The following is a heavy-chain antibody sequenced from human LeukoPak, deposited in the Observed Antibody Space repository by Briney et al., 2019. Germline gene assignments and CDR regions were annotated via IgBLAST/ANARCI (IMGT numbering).Heavy chain of an antibody. V-gene: IGHV3-23*01. Sequence: GGSLRLSCAASRFTFSNYAMNWVRQAPGKGLEWVSAISGSGANTYYADSVKGRFTISRDNSKNTLSLQMNTLRTDDTAVYYCAKGRALEVVAAFNYWGQGTVVTVSS. CDR1: RFTFSNYA. CDR3: AKGRALEVVAAFNY. CDR2: ISGSGANT. J-gene: IGHJ4*02. D-gene: IGHD2-15*01.